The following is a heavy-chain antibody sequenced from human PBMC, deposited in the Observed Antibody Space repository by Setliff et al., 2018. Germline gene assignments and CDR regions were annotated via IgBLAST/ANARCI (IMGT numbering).Heavy chain of an antibody. D-gene: IGHD1-1*01. Sequence: GGSLRLSCAASGFTFSTYNMNWVRQAPGKGLEWVSYISFSSSTIYYADSVKGRFTISGDTSKNQVSLRLSSVTAADTAVYYCVREGYSEYFQDWGRGTLVTVSS. CDR2: ISFSSSTI. V-gene: IGHV3-48*04. CDR3: VREGYSEYFQD. J-gene: IGHJ1*01. CDR1: GFTFSTYN.